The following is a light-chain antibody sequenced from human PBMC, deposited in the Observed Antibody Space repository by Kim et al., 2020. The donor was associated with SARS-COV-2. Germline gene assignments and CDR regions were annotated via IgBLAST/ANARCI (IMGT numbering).Light chain of an antibody. CDR2: AAS. Sequence: DIQMTQSPSSLSASVGDRVTITCRASRRIGNHLNWYQQRPGKAPNLLIYAASNLQTGVSSRFSGSESGTDFTLSIRNLQPEESATYCCQQGDITPYTFGQVTKLEIK. J-gene: IGKJ2*01. CDR3: QQGDITPYT. CDR1: RRIGNH. V-gene: IGKV1-39*01.